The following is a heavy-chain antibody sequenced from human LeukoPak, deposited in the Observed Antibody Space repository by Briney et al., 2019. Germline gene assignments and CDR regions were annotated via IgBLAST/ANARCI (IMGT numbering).Heavy chain of an antibody. J-gene: IGHJ5*02. CDR3: ARLNWDDGEVSGFDQ. CDR1: GFSFRNSW. CDR2: IKQDATEI. Sequence: QTGGSLRLSCAASGFSFRNSWMSWVRQAPWKGLEWVANIKQDATEIYYADSVKGRLTISRDNARKSLFLQMNILRVEDTALYYCARLNWDDGEVSGFDQWGQGILVTVSS. D-gene: IGHD1-26*01. V-gene: IGHV3-7*01.